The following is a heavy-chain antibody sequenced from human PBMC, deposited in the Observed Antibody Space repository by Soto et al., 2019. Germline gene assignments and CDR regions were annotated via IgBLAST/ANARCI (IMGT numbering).Heavy chain of an antibody. J-gene: IGHJ4*02. V-gene: IGHV3-30-3*01. Sequence: GGSLRLSXAASGFTISSYAMHWVRQAPGKGLEWVAVISYDGSNKYYAGSVKGRFTISRDNSKNTLYLQMNSLTAEDMAVYYCARDRDYDPTFDYWGQGTLVTVSS. CDR1: GFTISSYA. D-gene: IGHD3-22*01. CDR2: ISYDGSNK. CDR3: ARDRDYDPTFDY.